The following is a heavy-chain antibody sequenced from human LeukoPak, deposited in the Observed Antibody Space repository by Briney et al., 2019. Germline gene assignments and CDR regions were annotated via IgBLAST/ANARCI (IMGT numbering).Heavy chain of an antibody. J-gene: IGHJ5*02. V-gene: IGHV4-59*11. CDR3: ARGHCSSTSCYRNWFDP. CDR2: IYYSGST. Sequence: PSETLSLTCTVSGGSISSHYWSWIRQPPGMGLEGIGYIYYSGSTNYNPSLNSGVPISVDTSKNQFSLKLTSMTAADTAVYYCARGHCSSTSCYRNWFDPWGQGTLVTVSS. D-gene: IGHD2-2*01. CDR1: GGSISSHY.